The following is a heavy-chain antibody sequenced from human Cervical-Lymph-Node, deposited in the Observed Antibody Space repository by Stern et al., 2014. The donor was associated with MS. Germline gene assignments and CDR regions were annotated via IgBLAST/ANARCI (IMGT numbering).Heavy chain of an antibody. D-gene: IGHD5/OR15-5a*01. J-gene: IGHJ4*02. CDR1: GFTFTSYA. CDR3: VRERSSRGFDY. Sequence: VQLVESGGAGVQPGGSRRGSWGTAGFTFTSYAMNWVRQAPGKGMGWVAVISYDGNTKYYADSVKGRFTISRDNSKNTLYLQMSSLRAEDTAVYYCVRERSSRGFDYWGQGSLVTVSS. CDR2: ISYDGNTK. V-gene: IGHV3-30-3*01.